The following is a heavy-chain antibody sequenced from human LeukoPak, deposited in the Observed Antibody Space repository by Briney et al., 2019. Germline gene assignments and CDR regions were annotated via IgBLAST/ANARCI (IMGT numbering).Heavy chain of an antibody. D-gene: IGHD2-2*01. J-gene: IGHJ4*02. Sequence: GASLRLSCAASGFTFSSYAMSWVRQAPGKGLEWVSAISGSGGSTYYADSVKGRFTISRDNSKNTLYLQMNSLRAEDTAVYYCAKELDEYCSSTSCYVPDYLGQGALVTVSS. V-gene: IGHV3-23*01. CDR1: GFTFSSYA. CDR3: AKELDEYCSSTSCYVPDY. CDR2: ISGSGGST.